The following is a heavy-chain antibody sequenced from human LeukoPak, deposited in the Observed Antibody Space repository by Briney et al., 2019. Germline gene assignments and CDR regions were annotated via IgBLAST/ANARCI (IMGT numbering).Heavy chain of an antibody. CDR2: IIPIFGTA. D-gene: IGHD2-21*02. CDR3: AVTPCGGDCYPDY. CDR1: GYTFTNYY. J-gene: IGHJ4*02. Sequence: ASVKASCKASGYTFTNYYIHWVRQAPGQGLEWMGRIIPIFGTANYAQKFQGRVTITTDESTSTAYMELSSLRSEDTAVYYCAVTPCGGDCYPDYWGQGTLVTVSS. V-gene: IGHV1-69*05.